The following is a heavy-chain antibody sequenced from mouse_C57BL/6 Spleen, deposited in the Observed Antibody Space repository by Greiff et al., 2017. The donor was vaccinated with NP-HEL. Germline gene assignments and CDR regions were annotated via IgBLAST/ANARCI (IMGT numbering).Heavy chain of an antibody. CDR3: ARPAYYSNYEGYAMDY. J-gene: IGHJ4*01. Sequence: EVQLQQSGPELVKPGASVKISCKASGYTFTDYYMNWVKQSHGKSLEWIGDINPNNGGTSYNQKFKGKATLTVDKSSSTAYRELRSLTSDDSAVYYGARPAYYSNYEGYAMDYWGQGTSVTVSS. CDR2: INPNNGGT. V-gene: IGHV1-26*01. CDR1: GYTFTDYY. D-gene: IGHD2-5*01.